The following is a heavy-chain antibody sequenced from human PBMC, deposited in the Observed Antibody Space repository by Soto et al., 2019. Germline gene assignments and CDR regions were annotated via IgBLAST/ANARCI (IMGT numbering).Heavy chain of an antibody. J-gene: IGHJ5*02. CDR2: IYYSGST. V-gene: IGHV4-59*11. CDR3: ARLRGPDYGGISDP. Sequence: TLCVRKSVVCGKIIDLGCRRIRKPPGKGLEWIGYIYYSGSTNYNPSLKSRVTISVDTSKNQFSLKLTSVTAADTAVYYCARLRGPDYGGISDPWGKGTLVTVSS. D-gene: IGHD2-15*01. CDR1: CGKIIDLG.